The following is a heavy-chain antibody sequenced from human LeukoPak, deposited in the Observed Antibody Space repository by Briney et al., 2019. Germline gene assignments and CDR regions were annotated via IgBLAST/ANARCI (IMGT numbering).Heavy chain of an antibody. CDR2: ISGSGGST. V-gene: IGHV3-23*01. J-gene: IGHJ4*02. CDR1: GFTFSSYA. D-gene: IGHD6-13*01. CDR3: ARDLSSSYYFDY. Sequence: QPGGSLRLSCAASGFTFSSYAMSWVRQAPGKGLEWVSAISGSGGSTYYADSVKGRFTISRDNSKNTLYLQMDSLRAEDTAVYYRARDLSSSYYFDYWGQGTLVTVSS.